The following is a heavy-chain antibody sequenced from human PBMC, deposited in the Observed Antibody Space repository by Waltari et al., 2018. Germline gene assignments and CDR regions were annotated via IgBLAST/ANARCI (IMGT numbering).Heavy chain of an antibody. Sequence: QVQLVQSGAEVKKPGASVKVSCKTSGYTFTGYYMHWVRQAPGQRLEWMGRINPNSGATNYAQRFQGRVTMTRDTSISTAYMELNRLISDDTAIYYCAPGSAIGVRDLGVRDLSYYFDYWGQGTLVTVSS. J-gene: IGHJ4*02. CDR1: GYTFTGYY. D-gene: IGHD3-22*01. V-gene: IGHV1-2*06. CDR2: INPNSGAT. CDR3: APGSAIGVRDLGVRDLSYYFDY.